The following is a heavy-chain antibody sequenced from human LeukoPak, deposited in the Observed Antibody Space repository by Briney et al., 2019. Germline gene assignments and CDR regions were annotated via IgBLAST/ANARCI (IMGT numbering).Heavy chain of an antibody. J-gene: IGHJ4*02. CDR1: GFTFSSYS. CDR3: ARGGQGIVGARGANFDY. D-gene: IGHD1-26*01. CDR2: ISSSSSYI. Sequence: PGGSLRLSCAASGFTFSSYSMNWVRQAPGKGLEWVSSISSSSSYIYYADSVKGRFTISRDNAKNSLYLQMNSLRAEDTAVYYCARGGQGIVGARGANFDYWGQGTLVTVSS. V-gene: IGHV3-21*01.